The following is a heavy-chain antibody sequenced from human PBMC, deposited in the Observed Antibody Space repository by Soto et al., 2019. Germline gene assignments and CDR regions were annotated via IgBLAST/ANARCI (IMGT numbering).Heavy chain of an antibody. CDR3: ARGPRGTIFGVVIPHPFDY. J-gene: IGHJ4*02. Sequence: EASVKVSCKASGYTFTSYGISWVRQAPGQGLEWMGWISAYNGSTNYAQKLQGRVTVTTDTSTSTAYMELRSLRSDDTAVYYCARGPRGTIFGVVIPHPFDYWGQGTLVTVSS. V-gene: IGHV1-18*04. CDR1: GYTFTSYG. CDR2: ISAYNGST. D-gene: IGHD3-3*01.